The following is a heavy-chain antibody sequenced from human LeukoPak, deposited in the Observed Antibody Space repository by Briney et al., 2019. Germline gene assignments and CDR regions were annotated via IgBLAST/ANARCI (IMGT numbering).Heavy chain of an antibody. J-gene: IGHJ4*02. CDR3: ARDLWGSGSYYNVPLDY. CDR1: GYSISSGYY. V-gene: IGHV4-38-2*02. CDR2: IYHSGSS. Sequence: SETLSLTCAVSGYSISSGYYWGWIRQPPGKGLEWIGSIYHSGSSYYNSSLKSRVTILVDPSKNQFSLKLTSVTAADTAVYYCARDLWGSGSYYNVPLDYWGQGTLVTVSS. D-gene: IGHD3-10*01.